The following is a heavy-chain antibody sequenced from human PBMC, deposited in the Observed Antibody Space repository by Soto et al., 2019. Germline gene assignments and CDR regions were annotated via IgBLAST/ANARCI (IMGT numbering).Heavy chain of an antibody. CDR2: IQPDGSTT. CDR1: GFTLNSRW. J-gene: IGHJ4*02. D-gene: IGHD3-16*01. Sequence: EVQLVESGGGLVQPGGSLRLSCVVSGFTLNSRWMHWVRQTPGKGLVWVSRIQPDGSTTNYADAVKGRFNIARANAKNTLYLHMNSMRPEYTAMYYCVRDQDTFGKAVFASWGQGTLVTVSS. V-gene: IGHV3-74*01. CDR3: VRDQDTFGKAVFAS.